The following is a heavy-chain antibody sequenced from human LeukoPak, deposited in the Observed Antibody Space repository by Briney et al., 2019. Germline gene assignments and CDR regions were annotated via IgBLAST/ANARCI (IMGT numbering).Heavy chain of an antibody. V-gene: IGHV4-59*08. CDR1: GASISGPF. CDR2: IYYSGNT. J-gene: IGHJ6*02. CDR3: ARQGYHYDSSSSYDPNYYYAMDV. Sequence: PSETLSLTCSVSGASISGPFWVWIRQSPEKRLEWIGYIYYSGNTNYNPSLKSRVTISVDTSKNQFSLRLSSVTAADTAVYYCARQGYHYDSSSSYDPNYYYAMDVWGQGTTVTVSS. D-gene: IGHD3-22*01.